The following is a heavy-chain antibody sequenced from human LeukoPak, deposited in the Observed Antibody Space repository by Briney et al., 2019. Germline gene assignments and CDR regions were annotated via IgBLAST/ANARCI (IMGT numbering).Heavy chain of an antibody. V-gene: IGHV4-61*02. J-gene: IGHJ3*02. CDR1: GGSISSSSYY. D-gene: IGHD3-22*01. CDR3: ARHWNYYDSSGTIDAFDI. CDR2: IYTSGST. Sequence: SETLSLTCTVSGGSISSSSYYWSWIRQPAGKGLEWIGRIYTSGSTNYNPSLKSRVTISVDTSKNQLSLKLSSVTAADTAVYYCARHWNYYDSSGTIDAFDIWGQGTMVTVSS.